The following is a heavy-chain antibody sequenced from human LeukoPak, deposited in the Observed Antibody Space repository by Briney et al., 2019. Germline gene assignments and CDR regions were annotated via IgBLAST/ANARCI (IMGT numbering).Heavy chain of an antibody. Sequence: PSETLSLTCTVSGGSISSGDYYWSWIRQPPGKGLEWIGYIYYSGSAYYNPSLKSRVTISVDTSKNQFSLKLSSVTAADTAVYYCARHITLLWFGEFNFDYWGQGTLVTVSS. V-gene: IGHV4-30-4*01. CDR2: IYYSGSA. D-gene: IGHD3-10*01. J-gene: IGHJ4*02. CDR1: GGSISSGDYY. CDR3: ARHITLLWFGEFNFDY.